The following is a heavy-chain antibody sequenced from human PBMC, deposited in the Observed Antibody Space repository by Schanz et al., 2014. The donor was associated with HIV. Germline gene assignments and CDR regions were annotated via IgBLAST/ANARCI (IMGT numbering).Heavy chain of an antibody. CDR2: SKNKANGYIT. V-gene: IGHV3-72*01. Sequence: EVHLVESGGGLVQPGGSLRLSCAASGFTFSDHYMDWVRQAPGKGLEWVGRSKNKANGYITEYTASVKGRFTISRDYSKSIAYLQVNSLRIEDTAVYYCTRVITRWFGEAHYAMDVWGQGTTVIVSS. CDR3: TRVITRWFGEAHYAMDV. J-gene: IGHJ6*02. CDR1: GFTFSDHY. D-gene: IGHD3-10*01.